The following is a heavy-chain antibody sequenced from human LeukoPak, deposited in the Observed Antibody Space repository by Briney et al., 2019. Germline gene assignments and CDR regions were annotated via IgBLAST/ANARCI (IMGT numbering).Heavy chain of an antibody. J-gene: IGHJ5*02. CDR3: ARDLIENYYDSSGYEGYWFDP. D-gene: IGHD3-22*01. V-gene: IGHV3-7*01. Sequence: PGGSLRLSCAASGFTFSSYWMSWVRQAPGKGLEWVANIKQDGSEEYYVDSVKGRFTISRDNAKNSLYLQMNSLRAEDTAVYYCARDLIENYYDSSGYEGYWFDPWGQGTLVTVSS. CDR2: IKQDGSEE. CDR1: GFTFSSYW.